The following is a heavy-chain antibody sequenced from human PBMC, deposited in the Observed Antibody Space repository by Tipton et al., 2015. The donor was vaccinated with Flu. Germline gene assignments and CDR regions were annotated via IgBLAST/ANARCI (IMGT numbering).Heavy chain of an antibody. CDR2: ISSSGTSI. CDR1: GFIFSDYY. CDR3: AREWVSGKYGMDV. Sequence: SLRLSCAASGFIFSDYYINWIRQAPGKGPEWVSHISSSGTSIYYADSVKGRLTISRDNARKSVDLHMDNLRAEDTAVYYCAREWVSGKYGMDVWGQGTTVTVSS. J-gene: IGHJ6*02. D-gene: IGHD1-26*01. V-gene: IGHV3-11*01.